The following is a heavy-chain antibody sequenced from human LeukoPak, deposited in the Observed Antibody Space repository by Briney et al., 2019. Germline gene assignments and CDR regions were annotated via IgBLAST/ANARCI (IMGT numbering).Heavy chain of an antibody. Sequence: WETLSLTCTVSGGSIRSYYWSWVRQPAGKGLEGIGRIYFSGSTNYSPSLKSRVTLSIDTSNSQFLLNLHSVTAAGTDVYYCARSSSSSSYTAFDIWGQGTMVTVSS. CDR1: GGSIRSYY. CDR2: IYFSGST. J-gene: IGHJ3*02. CDR3: ARSSSSSSYTAFDI. D-gene: IGHD6-13*01. V-gene: IGHV4-4*07.